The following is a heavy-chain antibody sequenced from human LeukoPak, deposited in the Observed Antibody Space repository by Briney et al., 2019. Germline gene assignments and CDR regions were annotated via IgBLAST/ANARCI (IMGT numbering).Heavy chain of an antibody. V-gene: IGHV3-73*01. CDR1: GFTFSGSA. CDR2: IRSKANSYAT. J-gene: IGHJ6*03. Sequence: AGGSLRLSCAASGFTFSGSAMHSVRQASGKGLEWVGRIRSKANSYATAYAASVKGRFTISRDDSKNTAYLQMNSLKTEDTAVYYCTRPREYYYYYMDVWGKGTTVTVSS. CDR3: TRPREYYYYYMDV.